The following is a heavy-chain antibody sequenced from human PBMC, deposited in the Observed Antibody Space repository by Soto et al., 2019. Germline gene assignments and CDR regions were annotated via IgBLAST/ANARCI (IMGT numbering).Heavy chain of an antibody. CDR1: GFTFSSYG. D-gene: IGHD6-13*01. V-gene: IGHV3-30*18. J-gene: IGHJ4*02. CDR3: ANVPAAAGTVSLDY. CDR2: ISYDGSNK. Sequence: GGSLRLSCAASGFTFSSYGMHWVRQAPGKGLEWVAVISYDGSNKYYADSVKGRFTISRDNSKNTLYLQMNSLRAEDTAVYYCANVPAAAGTVSLDYWGQGTLVTVYS.